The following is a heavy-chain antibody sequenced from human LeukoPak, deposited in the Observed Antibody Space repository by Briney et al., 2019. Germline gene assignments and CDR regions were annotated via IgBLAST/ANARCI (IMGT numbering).Heavy chain of an antibody. CDR3: AGDGGGDSGSYYFDY. Sequence: PGGSLRLSCAASGFTFSTYEMNWVRQAPGKGLEWVSYISTSGSTIYYAGSVKGRFTISRDNSKNTLYLQMNSLRAEDTAVYYCAGDGGGDSGSYYFDYWGQGTLVTVSS. CDR2: ISTSGSTI. D-gene: IGHD2-21*02. J-gene: IGHJ4*02. V-gene: IGHV3-48*03. CDR1: GFTFSTYE.